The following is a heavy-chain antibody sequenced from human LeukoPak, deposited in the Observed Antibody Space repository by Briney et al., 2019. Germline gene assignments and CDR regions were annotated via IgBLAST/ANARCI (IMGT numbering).Heavy chain of an antibody. CDR3: ASGSGTYGFHL. CDR2: ISGSGDIT. Sequence: GGSLRLSCAASGFTFSSYAMSWVRQAPGKGLEWVSAISGSGDITYYTDSVKGRFTISRDNSKNTLCLQMNSLRAEDTAVYYCASGSGTYGFHLWGQGTMVTVSS. V-gene: IGHV3-23*01. CDR1: GFTFSSYA. D-gene: IGHD3-10*01. J-gene: IGHJ5*02.